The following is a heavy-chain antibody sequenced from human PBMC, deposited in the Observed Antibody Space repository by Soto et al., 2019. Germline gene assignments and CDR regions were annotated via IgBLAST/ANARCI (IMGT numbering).Heavy chain of an antibody. V-gene: IGHV1-3*05. CDR3: ARATIAAAGTFQH. CDR2: INAGNGNT. CDR1: GYTFTSYA. Sequence: QVQLVQSGAEEKKPGASVKVSCKASGYTFTSYAMHWVCQAPGQRLEWMGWINAGNGNTKYSQKFQGRVTITRDTSASTAYMELSSLRSEDTAVYYCARATIAAAGTFQHWGQGTLVTVSS. J-gene: IGHJ1*01. D-gene: IGHD6-13*01.